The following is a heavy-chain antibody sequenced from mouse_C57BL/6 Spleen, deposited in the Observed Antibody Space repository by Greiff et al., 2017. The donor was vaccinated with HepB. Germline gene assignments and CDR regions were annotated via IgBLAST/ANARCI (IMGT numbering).Heavy chain of an antibody. CDR2: IWSGGST. V-gene: IGHV2-2*01. CDR1: GFSLTSYG. J-gene: IGHJ1*03. D-gene: IGHD2-5*01. CDR3: ASYYSNYEGYFDV. Sequence: QVQLQQSGPGLVQPSQSLSITCTVSGFSLTSYGVHWVRQSPGKGLEWLGGIWSGGSTDYNAAFISILSISKDNSKSQVFFKMNSLQADDTAIYYCASYYSNYEGYFDVWGTGTTVTVSS.